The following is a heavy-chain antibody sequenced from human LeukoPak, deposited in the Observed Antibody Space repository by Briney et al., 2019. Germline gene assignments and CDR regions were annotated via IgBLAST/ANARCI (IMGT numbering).Heavy chain of an antibody. CDR2: ISYDGSNK. J-gene: IGHJ6*03. CDR1: GFTSSSYG. D-gene: IGHD3-10*01. Sequence: GGSLRLSCAASGFTSSSYGMHWVRQAPGKGLEWVAVISYDGSNKYYADSVKGRFTISRDNSKNTLYLQMNSLRAEDTAVYYCARDLEALSEPYYYYMDVWGKGTTVTVSS. CDR3: ARDLEALSEPYYYYMDV. V-gene: IGHV3-30*19.